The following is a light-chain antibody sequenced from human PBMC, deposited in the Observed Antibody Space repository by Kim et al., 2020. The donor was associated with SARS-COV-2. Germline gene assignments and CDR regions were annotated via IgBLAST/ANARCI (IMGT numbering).Light chain of an antibody. CDR1: GLGDKF. CDR3: QAWDSSAGV. Sequence: VSPGQTASITCSGSGLGDKFAFWYQQKPGQSPVLVIYQDTRRPSGIPERFSGSTSGNTATLTISGTQAMDEADYYCQAWDSSAGVFGGGTKVTVL. J-gene: IGLJ3*02. CDR2: QDT. V-gene: IGLV3-1*01.